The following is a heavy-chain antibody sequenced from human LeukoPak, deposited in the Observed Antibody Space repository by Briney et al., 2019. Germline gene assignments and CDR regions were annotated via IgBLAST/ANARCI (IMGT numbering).Heavy chain of an antibody. Sequence: SETLSHTCTVSSVSISSSYWSWIRQPPGKGLEWIGYIYYSGSTNYNPSLKSRVAISVDTSKNQFSLKLNSVTAADTAVYYCARGYSSSTICVQYFYHWGQGTLVTVSS. D-gene: IGHD2-2*01. V-gene: IGHV4-59*01. J-gene: IGHJ1*01. CDR3: ARGYSSSTICVQYFYH. CDR2: IYYSGST. CDR1: SVSISSSY.